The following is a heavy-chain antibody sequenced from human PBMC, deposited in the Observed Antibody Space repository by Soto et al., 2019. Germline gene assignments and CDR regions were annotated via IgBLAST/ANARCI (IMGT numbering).Heavy chain of an antibody. Sequence: SETLSLTCTVSGGSISSGSYYWGCIRQPPGKGLEWIGSIYYSGSTYYNPSLKSRVTISVDTSKNQFSLKLSSVTAADTAVYYCARNWNDDWDAFDIWGQGTMVTVSS. CDR3: ARNWNDDWDAFDI. V-gene: IGHV4-39*01. D-gene: IGHD1-1*01. CDR1: GGSISSGSYY. J-gene: IGHJ3*02. CDR2: IYYSGST.